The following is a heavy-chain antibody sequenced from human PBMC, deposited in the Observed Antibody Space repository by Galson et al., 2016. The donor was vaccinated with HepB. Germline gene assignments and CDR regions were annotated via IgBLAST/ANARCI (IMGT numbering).Heavy chain of an antibody. V-gene: IGHV3-11*04. D-gene: IGHD3-10*01. Sequence: SLRLSCAASEFSLSDNYMSWIRQAPGKGPEWVSFIRDSGTTIYYLDSVKGRFTISRDNAKNSLYLQMNNLRAEDTAVYYCARGNTINKRGADLWGRGTLVTVSS. CDR1: EFSLSDNY. CDR3: ARGNTINKRGADL. J-gene: IGHJ2*01. CDR2: IRDSGTTI.